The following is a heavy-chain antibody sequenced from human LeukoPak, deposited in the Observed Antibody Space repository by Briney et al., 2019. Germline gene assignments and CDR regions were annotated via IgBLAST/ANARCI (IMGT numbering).Heavy chain of an antibody. Sequence: GASVKVFCKTSGYTFTGFYIHWVRQASGQGLEWMGWINPSGGETNYAQMFQGSVTMARDTSISTAYMELSRLASDDTAVSFCARVENRVIVATVFDYWGQGTLVTVSS. V-gene: IGHV1-2*02. CDR1: GYTFTGFY. CDR3: ARVENRVIVATVFDY. J-gene: IGHJ4*02. D-gene: IGHD5-12*01. CDR2: INPSGGET.